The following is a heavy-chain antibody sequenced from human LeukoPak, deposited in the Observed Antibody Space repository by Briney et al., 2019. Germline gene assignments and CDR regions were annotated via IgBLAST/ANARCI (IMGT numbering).Heavy chain of an antibody. V-gene: IGHV3-23*01. Sequence: GGSLRLSCAASGFTFSSYAMSWVRQAPGKGLEWVSAISGSGGSTYYADSVKGRFTISRDNSKNSLYLQMNSLRAEDTALYYCAKARGSGHYYGMDVWGQGTTVTVSS. CDR1: GFTFSSYA. CDR3: AKARGSGHYYGMDV. J-gene: IGHJ6*02. CDR2: ISGSGGST. D-gene: IGHD3-10*01.